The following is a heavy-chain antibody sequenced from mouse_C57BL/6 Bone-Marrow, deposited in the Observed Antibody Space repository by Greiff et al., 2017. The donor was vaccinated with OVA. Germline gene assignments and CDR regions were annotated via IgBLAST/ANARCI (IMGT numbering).Heavy chain of an antibody. CDR2: IYPRSGNT. V-gene: IGHV1-81*01. J-gene: IGHJ3*01. D-gene: IGHD3-2*02. CDR1: GYTYTSYG. CDR3: ARVAQSPGFAY. Sequence: QVQLQQSGAELARPGASVKLSCKASGYTYTSYGISWVKQRTGQGLEWIGEIYPRSGNTYYNEKFKGKATLTADKSASTAYMERRSRTSEDSAVYFCARVAQSPGFAYWGQGTLVTVSA.